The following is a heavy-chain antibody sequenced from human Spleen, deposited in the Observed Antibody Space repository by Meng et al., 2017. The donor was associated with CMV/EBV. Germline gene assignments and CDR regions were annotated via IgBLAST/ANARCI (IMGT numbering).Heavy chain of an antibody. CDR1: GGSFSGYY. CDR2: INHSGSI. J-gene: IGHJ5*02. CDR3: ARASGSYSGHWFDP. D-gene: IGHD1-26*01. Sequence: CAVYGGSFSGYYWSWIRQPPGKGLEWIGEINHSGSINYNPSLKSRVTISVDTSRNQFSLKMNSVTAADTAVYYCARASGSYSGHWFDPWGQGTLVTVSS. V-gene: IGHV4-34*01.